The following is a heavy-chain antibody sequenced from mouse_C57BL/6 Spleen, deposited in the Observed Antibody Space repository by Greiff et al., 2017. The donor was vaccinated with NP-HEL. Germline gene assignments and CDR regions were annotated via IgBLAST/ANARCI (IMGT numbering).Heavy chain of an antibody. CDR1: GYTFTDYE. Sequence: QVQLQQSGAELVRPGASVTLSCKASGYTFTDYEMHWVKQTPVHGLEWIGAIDPETGGTAYNQKFKGKAILTADKSSSTAYMELRSLTSEDSAVYYCTRSGLTTVVARYYFDYWGQGTTLTVSS. D-gene: IGHD1-1*01. J-gene: IGHJ2*01. CDR3: TRSGLTTVVARYYFDY. CDR2: IDPETGGT. V-gene: IGHV1-15*01.